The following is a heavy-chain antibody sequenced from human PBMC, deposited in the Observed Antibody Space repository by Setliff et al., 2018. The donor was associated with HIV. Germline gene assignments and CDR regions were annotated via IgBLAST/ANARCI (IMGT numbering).Heavy chain of an antibody. CDR2: IYHRGNT. V-gene: IGHV4-30-2*01. CDR3: ARGGSRGSWYWDY. D-gene: IGHD6-13*01. J-gene: IGHJ4*02. CDR1: GGFISTGGYS. Sequence: PSETLSLTCTVSGGFISTGGYSWSWIRQPPGKGLEWIGYIYHRGNTYYNPSLKSRVSISVDRSKNHFSLRLSSVTAADTAVYYCARGGSRGSWYWDYWGQGTLVTVSS.